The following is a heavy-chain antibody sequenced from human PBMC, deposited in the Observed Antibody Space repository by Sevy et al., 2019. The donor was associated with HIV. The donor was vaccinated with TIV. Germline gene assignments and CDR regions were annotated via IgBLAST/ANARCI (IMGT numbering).Heavy chain of an antibody. CDR3: ASPGGKGFDP. D-gene: IGHD3-16*01. Sequence: GGSLRLSCAPSGFTFGNYWMSWVRQAPGKGLEWVASIKQDGSERYYVDSVKGRFTISRDNTKNSLYLQMNSLRAEDTAVYYCASPGGKGFDPWGQGTLVTVSS. V-gene: IGHV3-7*03. J-gene: IGHJ5*02. CDR1: GFTFGNYW. CDR2: IKQDGSER.